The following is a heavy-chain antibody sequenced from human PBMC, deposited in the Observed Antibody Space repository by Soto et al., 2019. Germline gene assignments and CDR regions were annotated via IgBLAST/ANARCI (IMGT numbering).Heavy chain of an antibody. CDR1: GFTLSSHS. Sequence: GSLRLSCAASGFTLSSHSMNWVRQAPGKGLEWVSFIGSNSRYIYYADSVKGRFTISRDNAKNSVYLQMNSLRAEDTAVYYCARDRTTGTTYAWDAFDTWGQGTMVTVSS. D-gene: IGHD1-1*01. CDR3: ARDRTTGTTYAWDAFDT. V-gene: IGHV3-21*06. J-gene: IGHJ3*02. CDR2: IGSNSRYI.